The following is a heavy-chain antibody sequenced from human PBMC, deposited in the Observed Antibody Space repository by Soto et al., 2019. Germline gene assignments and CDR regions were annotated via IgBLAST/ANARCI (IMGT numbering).Heavy chain of an antibody. J-gene: IGHJ4*02. Sequence: QVQLQESGPGLVKPSGTLSLTCAVSGGSISTNNWWHWIRQPPGEGLEWIGEVHHTGNTNYSPSLKSRVHMSLDESRNQFSLSLTSVTAADTAVYYCARERGAGTYQGFDYWGQGTLVTVSS. D-gene: IGHD2-2*01. CDR3: ARERGAGTYQGFDY. CDR1: GGSISTNNW. CDR2: VHHTGNT. V-gene: IGHV4-4*02.